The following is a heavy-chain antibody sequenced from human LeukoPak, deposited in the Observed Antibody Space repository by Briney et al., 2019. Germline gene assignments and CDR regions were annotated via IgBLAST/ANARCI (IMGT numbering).Heavy chain of an antibody. J-gene: IGHJ4*02. Sequence: GRSLRLSCAASGFTFADYAMHWVRQARGKGLEWVSGISWNSGSIGYADSVKGRFTISRDNAKNSLYLQMNSLRAEDTALYYCAKDSRPFKRAAAGPFDYWGQGTLVTVSS. D-gene: IGHD6-13*01. V-gene: IGHV3-9*01. CDR3: AKDSRPFKRAAAGPFDY. CDR2: ISWNSGSI. CDR1: GFTFADYA.